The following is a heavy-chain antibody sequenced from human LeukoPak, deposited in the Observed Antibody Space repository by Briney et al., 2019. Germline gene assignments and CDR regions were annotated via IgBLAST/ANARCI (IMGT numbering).Heavy chain of an antibody. V-gene: IGHV3-66*02. Sequence: QPGGSLRLSCAASGFTVSRNYMSWVRQAPGKGLEWGSVIYSGGNTYYADSVKGRFTISRDNSKNTLYLQMNSLRAEDTAVYYCARRSYYYYGMDVWGQGTTVTVSS. CDR2: IYSGGNT. J-gene: IGHJ6*02. CDR1: GFTVSRNY. CDR3: ARRSYYYYGMDV.